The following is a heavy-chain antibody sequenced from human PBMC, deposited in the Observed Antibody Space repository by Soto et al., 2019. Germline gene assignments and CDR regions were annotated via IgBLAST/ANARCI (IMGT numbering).Heavy chain of an antibody. CDR2: INSDGSST. CDR1: GFTFNHYW. Sequence: GGSLRLSCAASGFTFNHYWMHWVRQAPGKGLVWVSRINSDGSSTSYADSVKGRFTISRDNAKNTMYLQMNSLRAEDTALYYCAREYVTNDPRALTYHFGMEVWGQGTTVTVSS. D-gene: IGHD2-8*01. V-gene: IGHV3-74*01. J-gene: IGHJ6*02. CDR3: AREYVTNDPRALTYHFGMEV.